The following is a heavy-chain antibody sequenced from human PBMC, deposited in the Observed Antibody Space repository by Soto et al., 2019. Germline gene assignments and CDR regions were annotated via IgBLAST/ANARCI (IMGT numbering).Heavy chain of an antibody. V-gene: IGHV2-5*02. D-gene: IGHD2-15*01. Sequence: QITLKESGPTLVKPTQTLTLTCTFSGFSLSTSGVGVGWIRQPPGKALERLALIYWDDDKRYSPSLKSRLTITNDTSKNQGVLTLTSMYPVDTATYYCALAGYCSGAWPFAYWGQGTLVTVSS. CDR2: IYWDDDK. CDR1: GFSLSTSGVG. CDR3: ALAGYCSGAWPFAY. J-gene: IGHJ4*02.